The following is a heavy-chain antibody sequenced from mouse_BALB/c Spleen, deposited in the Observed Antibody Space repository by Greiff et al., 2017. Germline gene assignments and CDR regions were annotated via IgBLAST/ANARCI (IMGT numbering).Heavy chain of an antibody. Sequence: EVQGVESGGGLVQPGGSRKLSCAASGFTFSSFGMHWVRQAPEKGLEWVAYISSGSSTIYYADTVKGRFTISRDNPKNTLFLQMTSLRSEDTAMYYCARGNHYYAMDYWGQGTSVTVSS. D-gene: IGHD2-1*01. CDR3: ARGNHYYAMDY. J-gene: IGHJ4*01. V-gene: IGHV5-17*02. CDR2: ISSGSSTI. CDR1: GFTFSSFG.